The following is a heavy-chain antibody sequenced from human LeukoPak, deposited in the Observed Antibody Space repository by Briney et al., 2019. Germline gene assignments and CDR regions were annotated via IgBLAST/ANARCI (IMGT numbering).Heavy chain of an antibody. Sequence: GGSLRLSCAPSGLTFGSYGMSWVRQAPGKGLEGVSGISSLVGSIYYADSVKDRFTISRDNSKNTLYLQMNSLRAEDTALYYCARDGITIFGVVLPPGYWGQGTLVTVSS. J-gene: IGHJ4*02. D-gene: IGHD3-3*01. CDR2: ISSLVGSI. CDR1: GLTFGSYG. V-gene: IGHV3-23*01. CDR3: ARDGITIFGVVLPPGY.